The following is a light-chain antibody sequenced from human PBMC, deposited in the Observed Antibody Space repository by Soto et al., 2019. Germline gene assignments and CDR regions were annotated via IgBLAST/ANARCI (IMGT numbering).Light chain of an antibody. CDR2: QAS. CDR1: QSISSW. Sequence: DIQMTQSPSTLSASVGDRVTITCRASQSISSWLAWYQQKPGKAPKLLIYQASSLETGVPSRFSGSGSGTEFTLTISRLQPDDCATYFCQQYNSFPWTFGQGTKVEIK. V-gene: IGKV1-5*03. J-gene: IGKJ1*01. CDR3: QQYNSFPWT.